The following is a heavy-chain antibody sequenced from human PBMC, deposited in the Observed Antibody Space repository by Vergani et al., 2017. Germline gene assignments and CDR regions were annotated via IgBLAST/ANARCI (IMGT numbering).Heavy chain of an antibody. J-gene: IGHJ6*03. CDR3: ARASLRALVGYYCYMDV. CDR2: IFPSGNS. Sequence: QLQLQESGSGLVKPSQTLSLTCAVSGDSITNGGFSWNWIRQPPGKGPEWIGYIFPSGNSDYNPSLKNRVSISLDKAKNQFSLWVNSVTAADTAVYFCARASLRALVGYYCYMDVWGKGKTVVVSS. V-gene: IGHV4-30-2*01. D-gene: IGHD3-16*02. CDR1: GDSITNGGFS.